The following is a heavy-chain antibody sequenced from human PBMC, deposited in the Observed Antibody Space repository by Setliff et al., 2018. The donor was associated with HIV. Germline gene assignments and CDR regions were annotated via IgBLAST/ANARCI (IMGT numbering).Heavy chain of an antibody. CDR1: GLPFYNYW. CDR2: IKQDGSDM. V-gene: IGHV3-7*01. Sequence: PGGSLRLSCVASGLPFYNYWMTWLRRAPGRGLEWVANIKQDGSDMHYIESVKGRFTIFRDNAKNSVFLQMNSLRAEDTGVYYCATQTGFYNSHWYDYWVQGTMVTVSS. CDR3: ATQTGFYNSHWYDY. J-gene: IGHJ4*02. D-gene: IGHD6-13*01.